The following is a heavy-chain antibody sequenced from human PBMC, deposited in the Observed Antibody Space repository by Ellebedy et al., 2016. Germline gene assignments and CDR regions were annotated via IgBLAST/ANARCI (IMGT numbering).Heavy chain of an antibody. J-gene: IGHJ6*02. D-gene: IGHD3-22*01. V-gene: IGHV3-74*01. CDR2: INSDGSST. Sequence: HTGGSLRLSCAASGFTFSSYWMHWVRQAPGKGLVWVSRINSDGSSTSYADSVKGRFTISRDNAKNKVFLQMNSLRVEETAVYYCARDILVAGHYGSSGYYGYYNGMDVWGQGTTVTVAS. CDR1: GFTFSSYW. CDR3: ARDILVAGHYGSSGYYGYYNGMDV.